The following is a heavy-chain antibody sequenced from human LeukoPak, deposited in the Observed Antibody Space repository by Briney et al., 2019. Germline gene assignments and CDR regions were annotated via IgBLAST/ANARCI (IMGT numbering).Heavy chain of an antibody. D-gene: IGHD3-10*01. V-gene: IGHV3-30-3*01. CDR2: VSYDGSNK. J-gene: IGHJ4*02. CDR1: GFTFSSYA. Sequence: GGSLRLSCAASGFTFSSYAMHWVRQAAGKGLEWVAVVSYDGSNKYYADSVKGRFTISRDNSKNTLYLQMNSLRAGDTAVYYCARGSWRLVRGAASFESWGQGTLVTVSS. CDR3: ARGSWRLVRGAASFES.